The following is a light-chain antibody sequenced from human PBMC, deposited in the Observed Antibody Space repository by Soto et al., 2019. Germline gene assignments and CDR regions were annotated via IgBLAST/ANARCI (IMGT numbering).Light chain of an antibody. V-gene: IGLV2-14*01. Sequence: QSALTQPASVSGSPGQSITVSCTGSNSDVGAYNYVSWYQQHPGKAPKLMIYDVSNRPSGVSNRFSGSKSGNTASLTISGLQAEDEADYYCSSYTSRSTLDVVFGGGTKVTVL. CDR2: DVS. J-gene: IGLJ2*01. CDR3: SSYTSRSTLDVV. CDR1: NSDVGAYNY.